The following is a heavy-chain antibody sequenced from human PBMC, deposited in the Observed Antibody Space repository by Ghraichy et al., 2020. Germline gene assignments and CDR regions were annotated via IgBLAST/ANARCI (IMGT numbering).Heavy chain of an antibody. V-gene: IGHV3-48*02. CDR3: ARVVSGLLWFGELYYMDV. D-gene: IGHD3-10*01. CDR2: ISSSSTI. J-gene: IGHJ6*03. CDR1: GFTFSSYS. Sequence: GGSLRLSCAASGFTFSSYSMNWVRQAPGKGLEWVSYISSSSTIYYADSVKGRFTISRDNAKNSLYLQMNSLRDEDTAVYYCARVVSGLLWFGELYYMDVWGKGTTATVSS.